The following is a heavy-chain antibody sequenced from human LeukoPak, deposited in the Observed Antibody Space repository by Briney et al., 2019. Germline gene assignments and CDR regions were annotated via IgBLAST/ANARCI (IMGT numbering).Heavy chain of an antibody. D-gene: IGHD6-6*01. CDR3: ASGSSSSDGFDY. CDR2: ISSSGSTI. J-gene: IGHJ4*02. Sequence: GGSLRLSCAASGFTFSDYYMSWIRQAPGKGLEWVSYISSSGSTIYYADSVKGRFTISRGNAKNSLYLQMNSLRAEDAAVYYCASGSSSSDGFDYWGQGTLVTVSS. CDR1: GFTFSDYY. V-gene: IGHV3-11*01.